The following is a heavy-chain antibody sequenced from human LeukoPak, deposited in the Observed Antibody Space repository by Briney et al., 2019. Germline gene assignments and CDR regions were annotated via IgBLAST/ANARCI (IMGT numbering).Heavy chain of an antibody. CDR1: GFTFTNAW. CDR3: ARDPDGDYDFDY. V-gene: IGHV3-21*05. Sequence: GGSLRLSCVASGFTFTNAWMNWVRRAPGKGLEWLSHTNSNGAVISYADSVEGRFTVSRDTAKSSLYLQMNGLRVEDTAIYFCARDPDGDYDFDYWGQGTLVTVSS. J-gene: IGHJ4*02. D-gene: IGHD4-17*01. CDR2: TNSNGAVI.